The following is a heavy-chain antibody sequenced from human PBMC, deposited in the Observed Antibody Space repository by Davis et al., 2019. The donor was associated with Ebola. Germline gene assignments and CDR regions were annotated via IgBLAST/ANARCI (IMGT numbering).Heavy chain of an antibody. V-gene: IGHV1-8*01. CDR3: ARDGSTSDQKSGELDY. D-gene: IGHD7-27*01. CDR2: MNPNSGNT. Sequence: AASVKVSCKASGYIFTSYDINWVRQATGQGLEWMGWMNPNSGNTGYARKFQDRVTMTRDTSMNTAYMELSRLRSDDTAVYYCARDGSTSDQKSGELDYWGQGPLVTVSS. J-gene: IGHJ4*02. CDR1: GYIFTSYD.